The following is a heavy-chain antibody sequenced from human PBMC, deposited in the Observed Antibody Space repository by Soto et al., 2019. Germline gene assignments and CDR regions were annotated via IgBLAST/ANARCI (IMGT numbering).Heavy chain of an antibody. CDR1: GFTFSSYS. CDR2: ISSSSSYI. CDR3: AREETYGSGSYYPNWFDP. J-gene: IGHJ5*02. Sequence: GGSLRLSCAASGFTFSSYSMNWVRQAPGKWLEWVSSISSSSSYIYYADSVKGRFTISRYNAKNSLYLQMNSLRAEDTAVYYCAREETYGSGSYYPNWFDPWGQGTLVTVSS. D-gene: IGHD3-10*01. V-gene: IGHV3-21*01.